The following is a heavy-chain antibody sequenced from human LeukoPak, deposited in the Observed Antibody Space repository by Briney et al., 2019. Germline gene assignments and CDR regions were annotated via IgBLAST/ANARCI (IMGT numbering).Heavy chain of an antibody. Sequence: SETLSLTCAVYGGSFSGYYWSWIRQPPGKGLEWIGEINHSGSTNYNPSLKSRVTISVDTSKNQFSLKLSSVTAADTAVYYCARHSEVVVVTAAMEDDAFDIWGQGTMVTVSS. CDR3: ARHSEVVVVTAAMEDDAFDI. V-gene: IGHV4-34*01. J-gene: IGHJ3*02. CDR1: GGSFSGYY. D-gene: IGHD2-2*01. CDR2: INHSGST.